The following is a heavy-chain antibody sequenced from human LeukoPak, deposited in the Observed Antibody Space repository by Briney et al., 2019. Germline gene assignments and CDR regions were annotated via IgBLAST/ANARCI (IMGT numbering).Heavy chain of an antibody. CDR3: ARDLRSYYYDSSGYYLLC. J-gene: IGHJ4*02. D-gene: IGHD3-22*01. CDR2: ISAYNGNT. Sequence: GASVKVSCKASGYTFTRYGISWVRQAPGQGLEWMGWISAYNGNTNYAQKLQGRVTMNTHTSTSTAYMELRSLRSEDTAVYYCARDLRSYYYDSSGYYLLCWGQGTLVTVSS. V-gene: IGHV1-18*01. CDR1: GYTFTRYG.